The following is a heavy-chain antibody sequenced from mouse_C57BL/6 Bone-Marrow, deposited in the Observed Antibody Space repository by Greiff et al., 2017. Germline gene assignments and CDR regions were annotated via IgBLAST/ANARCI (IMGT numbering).Heavy chain of an antibody. CDR1: GYTFTSYW. CDR3: TRRIYNGNSFDD. Sequence: EVQLQQSGTVLARPGASVKMSCKTSGYTFTSYWMHWVKQRHGQGLEWIGAIYPGNSDTSYNQKFKGKAKLTAVTSASTAYMELSSLTNEDSEVYSGTRRIYNGNSFDDWGKGTTLSVSS. V-gene: IGHV1-5*01. J-gene: IGHJ2*01. CDR2: IYPGNSDT. D-gene: IGHD2-1*01.